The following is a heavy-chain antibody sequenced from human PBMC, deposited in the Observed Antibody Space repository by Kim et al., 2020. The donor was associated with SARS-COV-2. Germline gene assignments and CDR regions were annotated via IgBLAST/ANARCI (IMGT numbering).Heavy chain of an antibody. D-gene: IGHD1-26*01. CDR1: GGSISSSSYY. Sequence: SETLSLTCTVSGGSISSSSYYWGWIRQPPGKGLEWIGSIYYSGSTYYNPSLKSRVTISVDTSKNQFSLKLSSVTAADTAVYYCAIGARGGSYAPFDPWGQGTLVTVSS. V-gene: IGHV4-39*01. CDR2: IYYSGST. CDR3: AIGARGGSYAPFDP. J-gene: IGHJ5*02.